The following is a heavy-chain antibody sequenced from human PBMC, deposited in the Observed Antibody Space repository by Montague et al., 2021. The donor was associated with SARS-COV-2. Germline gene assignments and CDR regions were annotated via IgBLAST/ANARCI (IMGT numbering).Heavy chain of an antibody. CDR3: AKVVRGIITGAEYFQH. Sequence: CPRLSCAVSGLTVSTNYMSWVRQAPGKGLEWVSTLYSGGTTYYADSVKGRFTISRDNSKNTIYLQMNSLTADDTAVYYCAKVVRGIITGAEYFQHWGQGTLVAVSS. CDR2: LYSGGTT. CDR1: GLTVSTNY. J-gene: IGHJ1*01. D-gene: IGHD3-10*01. V-gene: IGHV3-53*01.